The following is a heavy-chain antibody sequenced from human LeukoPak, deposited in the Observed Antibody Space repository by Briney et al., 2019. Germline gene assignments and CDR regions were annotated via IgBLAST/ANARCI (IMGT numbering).Heavy chain of an antibody. CDR3: ARDDALGDNALDI. Sequence: GRSLRLSCAASGFTFSSYGMHWVRQAPGKGLEGVAVILNDGSQEKYADSVKGRFTISRDNSKNTLFLQMNSLRAEATAVYYCARDDALGDNALDIWGQGTMVTVSS. D-gene: IGHD3-16*01. V-gene: IGHV3-33*01. J-gene: IGHJ3*02. CDR1: GFTFSSYG. CDR2: ILNDGSQE.